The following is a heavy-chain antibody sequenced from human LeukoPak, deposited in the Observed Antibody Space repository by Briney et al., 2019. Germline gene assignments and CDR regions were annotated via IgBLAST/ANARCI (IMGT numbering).Heavy chain of an antibody. CDR3: ARGAVLMVYVNFDY. CDR1: GGSFSGYY. CDR2: INHSGST. Sequence: PSETLSLTCAVHGGSFSGYYWSWIRQPPGKGLQWIGEINHSGSTNYNPSLKSRVTISVDTSKNQFALKLSSVTAADTAVYYCARGAVLMVYVNFDYWGQGTLVTVSS. D-gene: IGHD2-8*01. J-gene: IGHJ4*02. V-gene: IGHV4-34*01.